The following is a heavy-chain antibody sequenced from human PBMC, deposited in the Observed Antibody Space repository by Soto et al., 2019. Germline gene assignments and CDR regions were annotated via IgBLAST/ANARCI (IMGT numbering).Heavy chain of an antibody. CDR2: INHSGST. Sequence: SETLSLTCAVYGGSFSGYYWSWIRQPPGKGLEWIGEINHSGSTNYNPSLKSRVTISVDTSKNQFSLKLSSVTAADTAVYYCARRTVITGSPTSRPFDYWGQGTLVTVS. CDR3: ARRTVITGSPTSRPFDY. CDR1: GGSFSGYY. J-gene: IGHJ4*02. D-gene: IGHD1-20*01. V-gene: IGHV4-34*01.